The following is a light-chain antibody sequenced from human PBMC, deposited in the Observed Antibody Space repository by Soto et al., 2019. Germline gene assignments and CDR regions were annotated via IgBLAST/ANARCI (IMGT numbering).Light chain of an antibody. CDR1: SSDVGHYNY. CDR2: DVS. J-gene: IGLJ3*02. CDR3: SSYTSSTTWV. V-gene: IGLV2-14*01. Sequence: QSALTQPASVSGSPGQSITISCTGTSSDVGHYNYVSWYQQHPGKAPKLMIYDVSNRTSGVSNRFSGSKSGNTASLTISGLQAEDEADYYCSSYTSSTTWVFGGGTKLTVL.